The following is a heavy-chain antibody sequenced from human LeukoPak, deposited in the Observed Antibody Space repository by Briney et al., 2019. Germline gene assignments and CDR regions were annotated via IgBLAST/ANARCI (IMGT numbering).Heavy chain of an antibody. CDR1: GFTFSSYV. CDR2: LSYDGSNK. J-gene: IGHJ4*02. CDR3: AKKGEIGYCSSTSCYVFDY. D-gene: IGHD2-2*01. V-gene: IGHV3-30*18. Sequence: PGGSLRLSCAASGFTFSSYVMHWVRQAPGKGLEWVAVLSYDGSNKYYADSVKGRFTISRDNSKNTLYLQMNSLRAEDTAVYYCAKKGEIGYCSSTSCYVFDYWGQGTLVTVSS.